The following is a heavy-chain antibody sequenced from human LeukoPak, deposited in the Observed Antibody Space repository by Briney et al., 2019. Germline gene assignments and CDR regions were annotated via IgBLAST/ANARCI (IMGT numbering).Heavy chain of an antibody. D-gene: IGHD1-26*01. CDR3: ATGGSYYAADY. J-gene: IGHJ4*02. CDR1: GFTLSSYW. Sequence: GGSLRLSCAASGFTLSSYWMNWARQAPGKGLELVANIKQDRSEKYYVDSVKGRFTISRDNAKNSLYLQMNSLRAEDTAVYYCATGGSYYAADYWGQGTLVTVSS. V-gene: IGHV3-7*01. CDR2: IKQDRSEK.